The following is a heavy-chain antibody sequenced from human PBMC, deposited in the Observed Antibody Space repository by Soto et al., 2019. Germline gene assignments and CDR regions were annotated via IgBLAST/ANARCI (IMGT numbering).Heavy chain of an antibody. V-gene: IGHV3-23*01. D-gene: IGHD3-22*01. J-gene: IGHJ4*02. Sequence: EVHLLESGGGLVQPGGSLRLSCAASGFTFITHAMSWVRQAPGKGLEWVSAISGGGGSTYYADSVKGRFTISRDNSKNTLYLQMNSLRAEDTAVYYCAKEQGYDSSGYPYWGQGTLVTVSS. CDR3: AKEQGYDSSGYPY. CDR2: ISGGGGST. CDR1: GFTFITHA.